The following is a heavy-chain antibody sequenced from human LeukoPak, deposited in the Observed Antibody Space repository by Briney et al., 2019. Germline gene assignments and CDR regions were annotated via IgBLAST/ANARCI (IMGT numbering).Heavy chain of an antibody. CDR1: GYTYTGYY. D-gene: IGHD3-3*01. CDR3: ARGVVLHNFDY. V-gene: IGHV1-2*02. CDR2: INPNSGGT. Sequence: ASVRISCKASGYTYTGYYMHWVRQAPGQGLEWMGWINPNSGGTNYAQKFQGRVTMTRDTSISTAYMELSRLRSDDTAVYYCARGVVLHNFDYWGQGTLVTVSS. J-gene: IGHJ4*02.